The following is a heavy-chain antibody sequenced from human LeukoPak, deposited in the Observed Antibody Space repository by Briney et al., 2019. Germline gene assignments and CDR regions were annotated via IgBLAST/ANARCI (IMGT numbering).Heavy chain of an antibody. D-gene: IGHD2-21*01. CDR1: GFTFSSYA. J-gene: IGHJ6*03. CDR2: ISSNGGST. V-gene: IGHV3-64*01. Sequence: GGSLRLSCAASGFTFSSYAMHWVRQAPGKGLEYVSAISSNGGSTYYANSVKGRFTISRDNSKNTLYLQMGSLRAEDMAVYYCARGYSAYYYYYMDVWGKGTTVTVSS. CDR3: ARGYSAYYYYYMDV.